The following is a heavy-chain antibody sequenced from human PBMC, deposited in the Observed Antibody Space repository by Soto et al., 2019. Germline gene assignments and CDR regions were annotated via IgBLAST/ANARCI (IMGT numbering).Heavy chain of an antibody. J-gene: IGHJ6*02. CDR2: IYSGGST. Sequence: GSLRLSCAASGFTVSINYMSWVRQAPGKGLEWVSVIYSGGSTYYADSVKGRFTISRDNSKNTLYLQMNSLRAEDTAVYYCARDLFTMXRGGLNQVYHYYYGMDVWGQGTTVTVSS. V-gene: IGHV3-53*01. CDR1: GFTVSINY. CDR3: ARDLFTMXRGGLNQVYHYYYGMDV. D-gene: IGHD3-10*01.